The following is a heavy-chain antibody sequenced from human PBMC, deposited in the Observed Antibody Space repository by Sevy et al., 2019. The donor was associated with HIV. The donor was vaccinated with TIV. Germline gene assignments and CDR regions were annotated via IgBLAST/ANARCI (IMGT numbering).Heavy chain of an antibody. CDR3: AKTAGLGYCSGGSCDSADY. CDR1: GFTFSSYA. J-gene: IGHJ4*02. CDR2: ISGSGGST. Sequence: GGSLRLSCAASGFTFSSYAMSWVRQAPGKGLEWVSAISGSGGSTYYADSVKGRFTISRDNSKNTLYLQMNSLRAEDTAVYYCAKTAGLGYCSGGSCDSADYWGQGTLVTVSS. D-gene: IGHD2-15*01. V-gene: IGHV3-23*01.